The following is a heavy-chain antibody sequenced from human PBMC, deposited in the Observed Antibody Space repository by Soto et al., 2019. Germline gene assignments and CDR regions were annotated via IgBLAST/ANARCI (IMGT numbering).Heavy chain of an antibody. Sequence: ASVKVSCKASGYTFTNYGISWVRQAPGQGLEWMGWISDYNGNTNYAQKLQGRVTMNTDTSTSTAYMELRSLRSNDTAVYYCAREGHFDSSGYPLPFDYWGQGTLVTVSS. V-gene: IGHV1-18*01. J-gene: IGHJ4*02. D-gene: IGHD3-22*01. CDR1: GYTFTNYG. CDR2: ISDYNGNT. CDR3: AREGHFDSSGYPLPFDY.